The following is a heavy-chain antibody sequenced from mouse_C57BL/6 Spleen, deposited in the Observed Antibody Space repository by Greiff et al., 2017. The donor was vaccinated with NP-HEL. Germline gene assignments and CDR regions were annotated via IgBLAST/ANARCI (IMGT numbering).Heavy chain of an antibody. CDR2: INPNNGGT. CDR3: ARGGGFAY. Sequence: DVQLVESGPELVKPGASVKMSCKASGYTFTDYNMHWVKQSHGKSLEWIGYINPNNGGTSYNQKFKGKATLTVNKSSSTAYMELRSLTSEDCAVYYLARGGGFAYWGQGTLVTVSA. V-gene: IGHV1-22*01. CDR1: GYTFTDYN. J-gene: IGHJ3*01.